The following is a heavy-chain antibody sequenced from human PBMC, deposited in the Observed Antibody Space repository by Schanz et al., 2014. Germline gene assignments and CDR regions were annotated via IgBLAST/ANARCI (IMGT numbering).Heavy chain of an antibody. CDR2: IMPLRGIG. J-gene: IGHJ6*02. CDR3: TRLRRADPNGFDV. V-gene: IGHV1-69*02. Sequence: QVQLVQSGAEVKKPGSSMKVSCKASGGTFSTYPINWLRQAPGQGLEWLGRIMPLRGIGNNAWKFQDRLTITADKAMNITYMELSSLGTEDTAVYYCTRLRRADPNGFDVWGQGTTVTVS. D-gene: IGHD6-19*01. CDR1: GGTFSTYP.